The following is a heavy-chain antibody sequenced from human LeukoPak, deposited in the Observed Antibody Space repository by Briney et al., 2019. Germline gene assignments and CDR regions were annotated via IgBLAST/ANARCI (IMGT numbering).Heavy chain of an antibody. J-gene: IGHJ4*02. V-gene: IGHV4-34*01. CDR1: GGSISSYY. Sequence: SETLSLTCTVSGGSISSYYWSWIRQPPGKGLEWIGEINHSGSTNYNPSLKSRVTISVDTSKNQFSLKLSSVTAADTAVYYCARGYGTREVDYWGQGTLVTVSS. CDR2: INHSGST. CDR3: ARGYGTREVDY. D-gene: IGHD4-17*01.